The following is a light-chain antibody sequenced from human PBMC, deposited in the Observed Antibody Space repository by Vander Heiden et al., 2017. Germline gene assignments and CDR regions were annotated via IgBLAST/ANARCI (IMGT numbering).Light chain of an antibody. CDR3: QSADRSGTYVV. CDR1: AVASQD. CDR2: KDS. V-gene: IGLV3-25*03. Sequence: SYELTQPPSVTVSPGQTARITCSGDAVASQDSYWYQQKPRQDPVLVIYKDSDRPSGIPARCSGCSSGTTATLIISGVQAEDDAADYCQSADRSGTYVVFGGGTKLTVL. J-gene: IGLJ2*01.